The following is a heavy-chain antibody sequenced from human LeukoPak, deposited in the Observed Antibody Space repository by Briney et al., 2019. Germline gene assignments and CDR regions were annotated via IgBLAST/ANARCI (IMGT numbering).Heavy chain of an antibody. V-gene: IGHV3-30*02. CDR1: GFTFSSYG. CDR3: AKLPRRDFYDSSGYPTDY. CDR2: IRYDGSNK. D-gene: IGHD3-22*01. Sequence: GGSLRLSCAASGFTFSSYGMHWVRQAPGKGLEWVAFIRYDGSNKYYADSVKGRFTISRDNSKNTLYLQMNSLRAEDTAVYYCAKLPRRDFYDSSGYPTDYWGQGTLVTVSS. J-gene: IGHJ4*02.